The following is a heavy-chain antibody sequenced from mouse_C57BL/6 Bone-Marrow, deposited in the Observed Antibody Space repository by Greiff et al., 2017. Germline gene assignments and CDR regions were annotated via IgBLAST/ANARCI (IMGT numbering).Heavy chain of an antibody. CDR2: IYPRSGNT. Sequence: QVQLQQSGAELARPGASVKLSCKASGYTFTSSGISWVKQRTGQGLEWIGEIYPRSGNTYYNEKFKGKATLTADKSSSTAYMELRSLTSEDSAVYFCARYTTVVAYYFDYWGQGTTLTVSS. D-gene: IGHD1-1*01. CDR3: ARYTTVVAYYFDY. J-gene: IGHJ2*01. V-gene: IGHV1-81*01. CDR1: GYTFTSSG.